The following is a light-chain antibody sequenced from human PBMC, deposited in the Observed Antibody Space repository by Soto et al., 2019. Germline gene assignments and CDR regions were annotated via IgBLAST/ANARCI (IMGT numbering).Light chain of an antibody. V-gene: IGLV2-14*01. J-gene: IGLJ2*01. CDR2: EVS. Sequence: QSVLTQPAFVSGSPGQSITISCTGTSSDVGGYNYVSWYQQHPGKAPKLMIYEVSNRPSGVSNRFSGSKSGNTASLAIGGLRSEDEADYYCASWDNSLSGVVFGGGTKLTVL. CDR3: ASWDNSLSGVV. CDR1: SSDVGGYNY.